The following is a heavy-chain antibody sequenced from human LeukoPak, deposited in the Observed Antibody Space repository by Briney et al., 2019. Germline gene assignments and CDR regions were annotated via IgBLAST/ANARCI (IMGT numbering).Heavy chain of an antibody. CDR2: ISAYNGNT. CDR3: ARGGPGSKRYHWNYDADY. D-gene: IGHD1-7*01. J-gene: IGHJ4*02. V-gene: IGHV1-18*01. CDR1: GYTFTSYG. Sequence: ASVKVSCKASGYTFTSYGISWVRQAPGQGLEWMGWISAYNGNTNYAQKLQGRVTMTTDTSTSTAYMELRSLRSDDTAVYYCARGGPGSKRYHWNYDADYWGQGTLVTVSS.